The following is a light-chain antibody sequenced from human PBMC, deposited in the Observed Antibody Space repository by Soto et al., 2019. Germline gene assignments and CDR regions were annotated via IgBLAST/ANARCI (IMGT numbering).Light chain of an antibody. CDR2: GAS. J-gene: IGKJ1*01. CDR3: QQYENWLT. CDR1: QSVSIN. Sequence: EIVMTQSPATLSVSPGERATLSCRASQSVSINLAWYQQKPGQAPRLLMYGASTSATGIPARFSGSGSGTELTLTISGMQSEDSAVYFCQQYENWLTFGQGTKVEIK. V-gene: IGKV3-15*01.